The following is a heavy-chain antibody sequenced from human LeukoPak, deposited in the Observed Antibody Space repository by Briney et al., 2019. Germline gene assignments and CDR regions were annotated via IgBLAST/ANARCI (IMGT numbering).Heavy chain of an antibody. CDR3: ARVQVHFDY. CDR2: IYHSGST. J-gene: IGHJ4*02. V-gene: IGHV4-38-2*02. Sequence: SETLSLTRTVSGYSISSGYYWGWIRQPPGEGLEWIGSIYHSGSTYYNPSLKSRVTISVDTSKNQFSLKLSSVTAADTAVYYCARVQVHFDYWGQGTLVTVSS. CDR1: GYSISSGYY.